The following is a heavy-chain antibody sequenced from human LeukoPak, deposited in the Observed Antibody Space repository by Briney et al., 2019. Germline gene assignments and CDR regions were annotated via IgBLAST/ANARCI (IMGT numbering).Heavy chain of an antibody. Sequence: GGSLRLSCAASGFTFSRYAIHWVRQAPGKGLEWVAVISYDGSNKFYADSVKGRFTISRDNSKNTLYLQMNSLRPEDTAVYYCANVERGLRYYFDYWGQGTLVTVSS. J-gene: IGHJ4*02. CDR1: GFTFSRYA. V-gene: IGHV3-30*04. D-gene: IGHD1-1*01. CDR2: ISYDGSNK. CDR3: ANVERGLRYYFDY.